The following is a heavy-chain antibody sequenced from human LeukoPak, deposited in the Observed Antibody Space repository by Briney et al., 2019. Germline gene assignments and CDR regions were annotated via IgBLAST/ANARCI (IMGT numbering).Heavy chain of an antibody. CDR3: ARAPSHAYFDC. Sequence: GGSLRLSCAAFGFTFSSYNMNWVRQAPGKGLEWVSYISGSSTTIYYADSVKGRFTISRDNAKNSVYLQMNSLRAEDTAVYYCARAPSHAYFDCWGQGTLVTVSS. CDR1: GFTFSSYN. CDR2: ISGSSTTI. J-gene: IGHJ4*02. V-gene: IGHV3-48*01.